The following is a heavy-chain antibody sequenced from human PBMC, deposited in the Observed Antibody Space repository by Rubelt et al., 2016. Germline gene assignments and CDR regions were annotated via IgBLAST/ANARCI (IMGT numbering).Heavy chain of an antibody. CDR2: IKQDGNEK. CDR1: GFSFSSYG. Sequence: VQLVESGGGVVQPGRSLRLSCAASGFSFSSYGMHWVRQAPGKGLEWVANIKQDGNEKNHVDSVKGRFTISSANANNSRFLQMNSLRAEDTAVYYCARGSYQLEYWGQGTLVTVSS. D-gene: IGHD3-16*02. V-gene: IGHV3-7*01. J-gene: IGHJ4*02. CDR3: ARGSYQLEY.